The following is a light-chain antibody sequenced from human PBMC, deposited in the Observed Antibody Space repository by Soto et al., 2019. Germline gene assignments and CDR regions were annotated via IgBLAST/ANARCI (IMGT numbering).Light chain of an antibody. CDR2: DAF. V-gene: IGKV1-5*01. CDR1: QSINNW. CDR3: QQFKTYSLT. J-gene: IGKJ4*01. Sequence: DIQMTQSPSTLSASVGDRVTITCRASQSINNWLAWYQQKPGKAPKLLIFDAFNLESGVPFRFSGSGFGTEFTLTISSLQPDDFATYYCQQFKTYSLTFGGGTKVEI.